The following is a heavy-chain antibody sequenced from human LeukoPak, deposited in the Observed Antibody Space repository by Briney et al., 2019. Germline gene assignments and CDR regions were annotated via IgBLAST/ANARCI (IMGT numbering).Heavy chain of an antibody. J-gene: IGHJ5*02. CDR3: ARGEFDFWSGYYREARNWFDP. Sequence: PSETLSLTCTVSGGSISSHYWSWIRQPPGKGLKWIGYIYYSGSTNYNPSLKSRVTISVDTSKNQFSLKLSSVTAADTAVNYCARGEFDFWSGYYREARNWFDPWGQGTLVTVSS. D-gene: IGHD3-3*01. V-gene: IGHV4-59*11. CDR2: IYYSGST. CDR1: GGSISSHY.